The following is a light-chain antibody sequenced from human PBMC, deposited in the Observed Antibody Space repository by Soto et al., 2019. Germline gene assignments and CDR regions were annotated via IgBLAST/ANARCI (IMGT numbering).Light chain of an antibody. Sequence: QSALTQPAPVSGSPGQSITISCTGTNSDVGGYNLVSWYQQHPGKAPKLMIFEDTKRPSGVSDRFSGSKSGNTASLTVSGLQAEDEADYYCCSYAGSSTFVVFGGGTK. CDR2: EDT. V-gene: IGLV2-23*02. J-gene: IGLJ2*01. CDR1: NSDVGGYNL. CDR3: CSYAGSSTFVV.